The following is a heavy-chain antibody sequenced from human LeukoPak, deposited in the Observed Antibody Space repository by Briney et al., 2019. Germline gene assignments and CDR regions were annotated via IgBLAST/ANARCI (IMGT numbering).Heavy chain of an antibody. CDR1: GFTFSSYE. Sequence: TGGSLRLSCAASGFTFSSYEMNWVRQAPGKGLEWVSYISSSGSTIYYADSVKGRFTISRDNAKNSLYLQMNSLRAEDTAVYYCARDHRGSGSRYYYYYMDVWGKGTTVTISS. J-gene: IGHJ6*03. CDR3: ARDHRGSGSRYYYYYMDV. CDR2: ISSSGSTI. V-gene: IGHV3-48*03. D-gene: IGHD3-10*01.